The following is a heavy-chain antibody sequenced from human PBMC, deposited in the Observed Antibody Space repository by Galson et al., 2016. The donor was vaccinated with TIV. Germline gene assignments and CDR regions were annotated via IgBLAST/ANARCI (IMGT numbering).Heavy chain of an antibody. CDR2: INDGGSEK. V-gene: IGHV3-7*01. CDR3: ARMLFDIVQAQAATPTGYFDP. CDR1: RFSFHTYW. J-gene: IGHJ5*02. Sequence: SLRLSCAASRFSFHTYWMSWLRQAPGKGLEWVASINDGGSEKDYVDSVKGRFTISRDNAQTSLYLQMDSLRAEDTAVYYCARMLFDIVQAQAATPTGYFDPWGQGTLVTVSS. D-gene: IGHD2-2*01.